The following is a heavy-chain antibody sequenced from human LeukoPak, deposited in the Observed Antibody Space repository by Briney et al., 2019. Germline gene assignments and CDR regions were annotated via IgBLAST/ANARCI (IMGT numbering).Heavy chain of an antibody. Sequence: PGGSLRLSCAASGFTFRSYSMNWVRQAPGKGLEWVSAIDPSSTYIYYADSVKGRFTISRDNAENSLYLQMNSLRVEDTAVYYCAKDAAAAAAPRGLDYWGQGTLVTVSS. V-gene: IGHV3-21*01. CDR2: IDPSSTYI. D-gene: IGHD6-13*01. CDR3: AKDAAAAAAPRGLDY. J-gene: IGHJ4*02. CDR1: GFTFRSYS.